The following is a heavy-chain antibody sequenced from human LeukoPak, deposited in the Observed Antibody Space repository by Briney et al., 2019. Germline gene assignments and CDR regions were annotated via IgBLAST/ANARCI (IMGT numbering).Heavy chain of an antibody. Sequence: GGSLRLSCAAPVYTFSSYWMSWVRQAPAKGLGWVANIKYDGSEKYYVDSVTGRVTISRDIAKNSLYLQMNSLRAQDTGAYYCARDIEAPGLFFDYWGQGTLVTVSS. CDR1: VYTFSSYW. CDR3: ARDIEAPGLFFDY. CDR2: IKYDGSEK. J-gene: IGHJ4*02. D-gene: IGHD6-13*01. V-gene: IGHV3-7*01.